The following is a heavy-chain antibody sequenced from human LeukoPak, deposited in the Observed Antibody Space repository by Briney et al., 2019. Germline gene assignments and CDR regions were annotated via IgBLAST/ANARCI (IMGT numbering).Heavy chain of an antibody. CDR3: ARRLDIVVSIAFDI. V-gene: IGHV1-69*05. J-gene: IGHJ3*02. Sequence: SVKVSCKASGGTFSSYAISWVRQAPGQGLEWMGGIIPIFGTANYAQKFQGRVTMTTDTSTRTAYMELRSLRSDDTAVYYCARRLDIVVSIAFDIWGQGTMVTVSS. D-gene: IGHD5-12*01. CDR1: GGTFSSYA. CDR2: IIPIFGTA.